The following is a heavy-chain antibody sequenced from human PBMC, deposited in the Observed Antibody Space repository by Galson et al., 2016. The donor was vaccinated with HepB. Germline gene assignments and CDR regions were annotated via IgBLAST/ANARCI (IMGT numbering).Heavy chain of an antibody. CDR2: INHSGGT. D-gene: IGHD5-12*01. CDR3: ARVPRYGAHDYYGTDV. J-gene: IGHJ6*02. V-gene: IGHV4-34*01. CDR1: GGSLSGNF. Sequence: SETLSLTCTVYGGSLSGNFWSWIRQPPGKGLEWIGEINHSGGTNYNPSLKSRVPISLDTSKSQISLKVTSVTAADTAVYYCARVPRYGAHDYYGTDVWGQGTTVTVSS.